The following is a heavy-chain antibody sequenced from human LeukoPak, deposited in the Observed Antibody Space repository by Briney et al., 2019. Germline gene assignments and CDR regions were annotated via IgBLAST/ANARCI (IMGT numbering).Heavy chain of an antibody. D-gene: IGHD6-13*01. CDR2: IYYSGST. J-gene: IGHJ3*02. V-gene: IGHV4-39*01. Sequence: SETLSLTCTVSGGSISSSSYYWGWIRQPPGKGLEWIGSIYYSGSTYYNPSLKSRVTISVDTSKNQFSLKLSSVTAADTAVYYCARTIAAAPADAFDIWRQGTMVTVSS. CDR1: GGSISSSSYY. CDR3: ARTIAAAPADAFDI.